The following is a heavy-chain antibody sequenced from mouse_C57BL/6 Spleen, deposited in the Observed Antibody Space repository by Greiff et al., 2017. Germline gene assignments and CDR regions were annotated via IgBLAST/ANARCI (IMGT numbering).Heavy chain of an antibody. D-gene: IGHD1-1*01. CDR3: ARNYYGSSSHFAY. CDR2: ISSGSSTI. CDR1: GFTFSDYG. J-gene: IGHJ3*01. Sequence: EVQLVESGGGLVKPGGSLKLSCAASGFTFSDYGMHWVRQAPEKGLEWVAYISSGSSTIYYADTVKGRFTISRDNAKNTLFLQMTSLRSEDTAMYYCARNYYGSSSHFAYWGQGTLVTVSA. V-gene: IGHV5-17*01.